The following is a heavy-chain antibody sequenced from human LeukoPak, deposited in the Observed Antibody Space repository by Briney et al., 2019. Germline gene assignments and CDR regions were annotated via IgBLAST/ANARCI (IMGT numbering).Heavy chain of an antibody. D-gene: IGHD4-17*01. CDR3: ARALRTHFDY. J-gene: IGHJ4*02. V-gene: IGHV3-23*01. CDR1: GVTLSNYA. CDR2: ISSSGSGGNT. Sequence: GGSLRLSCVASGVTLSNYAMSWARQAPGKGLEWVSGISSSGSGGNTYYADSVKGRFTISRDNSKNTLYLQMNSLRAEDTAVYYCARALRTHFDYWGQGTLVTVSS.